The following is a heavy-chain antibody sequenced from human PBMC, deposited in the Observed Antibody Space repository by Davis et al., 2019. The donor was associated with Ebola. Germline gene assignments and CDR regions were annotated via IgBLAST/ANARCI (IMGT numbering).Heavy chain of an antibody. J-gene: IGHJ4*02. CDR3: TTEPHFWSGYFDY. Sequence: GESLKISCAASGFTFSSYAMHCVRQAPGKGLEWVAVISYDGSNKYYADSVKGRFTISRDNSKNTLYLQMNSLKTEDTAVYYCTTEPHFWSGYFDYWGQGTLVTVSS. CDR2: ISYDGSNK. D-gene: IGHD3-3*02. CDR1: GFTFSSYA. V-gene: IGHV3-30-3*01.